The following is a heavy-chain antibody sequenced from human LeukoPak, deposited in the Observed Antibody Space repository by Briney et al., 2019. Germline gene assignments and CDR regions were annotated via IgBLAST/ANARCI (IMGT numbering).Heavy chain of an antibody. Sequence: SETLSLTCTVSGDSISNYYWSWVRQPAGKGLEWIGRIYASGSSNYNPSLKSRITMSVDTSKNQFSLKLSSVTAADTAVYYCARCLNTYYYDNSGYSPEHYYMDVWGKGTTVIASS. D-gene: IGHD3-22*01. V-gene: IGHV4-4*07. J-gene: IGHJ6*03. CDR3: ARCLNTYYYDNSGYSPEHYYMDV. CDR2: IYASGSS. CDR1: GDSISNYY.